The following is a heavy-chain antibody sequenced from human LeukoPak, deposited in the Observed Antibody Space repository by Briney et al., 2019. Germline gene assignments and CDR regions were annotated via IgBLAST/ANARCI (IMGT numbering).Heavy chain of an antibody. V-gene: IGHV3-23*01. Sequence: GGSLRLSCAASGFTFSSYAMSWVRQAPRKGLEWVSVVSGSGSSADYADSVKGRFTISRDNSKNTLYLQMSSLSAEDTAVYYCAKMNVLTGYYTPNFDFWGQGTLVTVSS. CDR3: AKMNVLTGYYTPNFDF. D-gene: IGHD3-9*01. CDR2: VSGSGSSA. CDR1: GFTFSSYA. J-gene: IGHJ4*02.